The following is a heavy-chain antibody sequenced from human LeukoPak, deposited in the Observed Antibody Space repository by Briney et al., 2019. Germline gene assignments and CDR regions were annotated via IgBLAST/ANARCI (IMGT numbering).Heavy chain of an antibody. J-gene: IGHJ4*02. D-gene: IGHD1-20*01. CDR1: GYSFTSYW. V-gene: IGHV5-51*01. CDR2: IYPGDSDT. Sequence: PGEPLKISCKGSGYSFTSYWIGWVRQMPGKGLEWMGIIYPGDSDTRYSPSFQGQVTISADKSISTAYLQWSSLKASDTAMYYCSNLDDVGRLWVPYVYWGQGTLVTVSS. CDR3: SNLDDVGRLWVPYVY.